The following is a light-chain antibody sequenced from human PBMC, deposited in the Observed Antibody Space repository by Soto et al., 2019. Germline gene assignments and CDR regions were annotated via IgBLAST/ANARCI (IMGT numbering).Light chain of an antibody. Sequence: QSVLTQPASVSGSPGQSITISCTGTSSVVGGYNYVSWYQQYPGKAPKLMIYGVTNRPSGVSNRFSGSKTGNTASLIISGLQAEDEADYYCTSFTSSNTWVFGGGTKVTVL. V-gene: IGLV2-14*01. CDR1: SSVVGGYNY. CDR2: GVT. J-gene: IGLJ3*02. CDR3: TSFTSSNTWV.